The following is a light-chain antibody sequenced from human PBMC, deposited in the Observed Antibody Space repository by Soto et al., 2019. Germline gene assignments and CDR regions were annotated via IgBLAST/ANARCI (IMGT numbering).Light chain of an antibody. CDR2: DVS. CDR1: QDITLY. V-gene: IGKV1-33*01. J-gene: IGKJ2*01. Sequence: DIQMTQSPSSLSASVEDSITITCQASQDITLYLNWYQHKAGKAPNLLIHDVSTLETGVPARFSGRGSGTIFTLTIVNLQPEDVATYYCQQYDSRPNTFGQGTKVDIK. CDR3: QQYDSRPNT.